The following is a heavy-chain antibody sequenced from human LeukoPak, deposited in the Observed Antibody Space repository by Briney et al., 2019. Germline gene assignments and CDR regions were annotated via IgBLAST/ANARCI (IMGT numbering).Heavy chain of an antibody. Sequence: PGGSLRLSCAASGFTFDDYDMHWVRQAPGKGLEWVSLISGDGGSTYYADSVKGRFTISRDNSKNSLYLQMNSLRTEDTALYYCAKDPYYYDSSGYIIWGQGTMVTVSS. V-gene: IGHV3-43*02. CDR3: AKDPYYYDSSGYII. D-gene: IGHD3-22*01. CDR1: GFTFDDYD. CDR2: ISGDGGST. J-gene: IGHJ3*02.